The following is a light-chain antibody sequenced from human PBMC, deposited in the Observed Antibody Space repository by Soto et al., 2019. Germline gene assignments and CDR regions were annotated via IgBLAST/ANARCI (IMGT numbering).Light chain of an antibody. CDR1: SSNIGSNT. V-gene: IGLV1-44*01. J-gene: IGLJ2*01. CDR3: TSYAGSNNLL. Sequence: QSVLTQPPSASGTPGQRVTISCSGSSSNIGSNTVNWYQQLPGTAPKLLIYSNNQRPSGVPDRFSGSKSGTSASLAISGLQSEDEADYYCTSYAGSNNLLFGGGTKLTVL. CDR2: SNN.